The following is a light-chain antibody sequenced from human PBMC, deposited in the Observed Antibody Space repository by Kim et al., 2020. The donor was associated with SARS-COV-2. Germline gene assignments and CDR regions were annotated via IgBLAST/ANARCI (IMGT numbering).Light chain of an antibody. J-gene: IGKJ1*01. Sequence: STSVGDRVTITCRASQSINNWLAWYQQKPGKAPKLLIFKASSLESGVPSRFSGSGSGTEFTLTISSLQPDDFATYYCQQYSSYWTFGQGTKVDIK. CDR2: KAS. CDR1: QSINNW. CDR3: QQYSSYWT. V-gene: IGKV1-5*03.